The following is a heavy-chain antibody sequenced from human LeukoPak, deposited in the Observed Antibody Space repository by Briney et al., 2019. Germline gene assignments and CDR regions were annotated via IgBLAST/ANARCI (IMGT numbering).Heavy chain of an antibody. CDR2: IYYSGST. Sequence: SETLSLTCTVSGGSISGYFGSSVRQSPGHGVRGSGCIYYSGSTNYNPSLKSRVTISVDTSKNQFSLKLSSVTAADTAVYYCARSYYYGSGSPPPNWFDPWGQGTLVTVSS. CDR3: ARSYYYGSGSPPPNWFDP. CDR1: GGSISGYF. D-gene: IGHD3-10*01. V-gene: IGHV4-59*08. J-gene: IGHJ5*02.